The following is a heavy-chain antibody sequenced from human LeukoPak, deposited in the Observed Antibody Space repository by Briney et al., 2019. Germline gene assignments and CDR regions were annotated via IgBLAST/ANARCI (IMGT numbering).Heavy chain of an antibody. CDR2: VRGRGST. Sequence: PGGSLRLSCAAPGFTFSNYAMSWVRQAPGKGPEWVSGVRGRGSTFYSDSVKGRFTISRDNTKNTVHLQMNSLRADDTAVYYCAKEEAEVGRPNFHSWGQGTLVTVSS. J-gene: IGHJ4*02. CDR3: AKEEAEVGRPNFHS. V-gene: IGHV3-23*01. CDR1: GFTFSNYA.